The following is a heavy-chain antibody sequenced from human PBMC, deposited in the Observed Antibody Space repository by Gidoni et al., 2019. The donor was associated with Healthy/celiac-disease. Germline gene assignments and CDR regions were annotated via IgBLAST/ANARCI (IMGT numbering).Heavy chain of an antibody. CDR3: AAHVLPGLGSSDNWYFDL. CDR1: GFTFTSFA. D-gene: IGHD6-6*01. J-gene: IGHJ2*01. CDR2: IVVGSGNT. Sequence: QMQLVQSGPEVKKPGTSVKFSCKASGFTFTSFALQRVRQARGQRLEWIGWIVVGSGNTNYARKFQERVTITRDMSTSTADMELSSLRSEDTAVYYCAAHVLPGLGSSDNWYFDLWGRGTLVTVSS. V-gene: IGHV1-58*01.